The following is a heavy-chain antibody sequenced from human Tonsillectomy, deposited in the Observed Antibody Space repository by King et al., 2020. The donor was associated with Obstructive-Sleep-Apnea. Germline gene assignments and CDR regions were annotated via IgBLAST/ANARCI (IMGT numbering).Heavy chain of an antibody. CDR3: ARARGITIFGVVITDAFDI. V-gene: IGHV4-31*03. D-gene: IGHD3-3*01. CDR1: GGSISRGGYY. CDR2: IYFSGST. J-gene: IGHJ3*02. Sequence: VQLQESGPGLVKPSQTLSLTCTVSGGSISRGGYYWSWIRQHPGKGLGWIGYIYFSGSTSYNPSLKNRVSISVETSKNQFSLKLSSVTAADTAVYYCARARGITIFGVVITDAFDIWGQGTMVTVSS.